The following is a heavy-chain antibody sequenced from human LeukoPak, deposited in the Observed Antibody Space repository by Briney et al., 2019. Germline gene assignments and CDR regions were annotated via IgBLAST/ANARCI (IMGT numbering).Heavy chain of an antibody. CDR3: ARHPDSSGYYYFDY. CDR2: IYYSGST. V-gene: IGHV4-59*08. J-gene: IGHJ4*02. D-gene: IGHD3-22*01. CDR1: GGSISSYY. Sequence: PSETLSLTCTVSGGSISSYYWSWIRRPPGKGLEWIGYIYYSGSTNYNPSLKSRVTISVDTSKNQFSLKLSSVTAADTAVYYCARHPDSSGYYYFDYWGQGTLVTVSS.